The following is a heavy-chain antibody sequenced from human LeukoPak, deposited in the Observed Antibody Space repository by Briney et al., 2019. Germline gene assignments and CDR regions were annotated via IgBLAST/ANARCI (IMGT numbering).Heavy chain of an antibody. CDR2: IYTSGRT. V-gene: IGHV4-61*02. Sequence: SETLSLTCTVSGGSISSASYYWSWIRQPAGKGLEWIGRIYTSGRTAYNPSLQSRVTISVDTYKKQVSLTLDSVTAADTATYYCARDIFYFDYWGQGIQVTVSS. CDR3: ARDIFYFDY. CDR1: GGSISSASYY. D-gene: IGHD2-15*01. J-gene: IGHJ4*02.